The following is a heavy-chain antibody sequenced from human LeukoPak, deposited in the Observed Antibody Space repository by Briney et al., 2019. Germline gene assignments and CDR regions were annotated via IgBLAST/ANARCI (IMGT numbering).Heavy chain of an antibody. CDR2: IYSGGST. CDR3: ARAYYYDSSGYYYHSWAFDY. V-gene: IGHV3-53*01. J-gene: IGHJ4*02. D-gene: IGHD3-22*01. CDR1: GFTVSSNY. Sequence: GGSLRLSCAASGFTVSSNYMSWVRQAPGKGLEWVSVIYSGGSTHYADSVKGRFTISRDNSKNTLYLQMNSLRAEDTAVYYCARAYYYDSSGYYYHSWAFDYWGQGTLVTVPS.